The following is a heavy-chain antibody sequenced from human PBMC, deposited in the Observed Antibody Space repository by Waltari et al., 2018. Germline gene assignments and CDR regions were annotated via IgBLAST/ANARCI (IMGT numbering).Heavy chain of an antibody. V-gene: IGHV3-48*04. CDR1: GFTFSSYS. CDR3: ARGRSVAARPYSVWFDP. Sequence: EVQLVESGGGLVQPGGSLRLSCAASGFTFSSYSINWVRQAPGKGLEWVSYISSSSSTIYYADSVKGRFTISRDNAKNSLYLQMNSLRAEDTAVYYCARGRSVAARPYSVWFDPWGQGTLVTVSS. D-gene: IGHD6-6*01. J-gene: IGHJ5*02. CDR2: ISSSSSTI.